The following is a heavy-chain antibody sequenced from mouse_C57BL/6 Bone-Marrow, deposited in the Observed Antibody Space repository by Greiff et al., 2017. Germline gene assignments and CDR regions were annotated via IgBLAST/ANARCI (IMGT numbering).Heavy chain of an antibody. CDR2: ISNGGGST. D-gene: IGHD2-1*01. J-gene: IGHJ3*01. CDR1: GFTFSDYY. V-gene: IGHV5-12*01. Sequence: EVKVEESGGGLVQPGGSLKLSCAASGFTFSDYYMYWVRQTPEKRLEWVAYISNGGGSTYYPDTVKGRFTISRDNAKNTLYLQMSRLKSEDTAMYYCARLIYYGNYVWCAYWGQGTLGTVSA. CDR3: ARLIYYGNYVWCAY.